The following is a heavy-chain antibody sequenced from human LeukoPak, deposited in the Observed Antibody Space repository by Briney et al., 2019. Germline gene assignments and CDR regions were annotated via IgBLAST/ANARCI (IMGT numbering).Heavy chain of an antibody. CDR3: AKGYCRGISCYSDY. V-gene: IGHV3-23*01. CDR2: ISGSGGST. J-gene: IGHJ4*02. D-gene: IGHD2-2*02. Sequence: PGGSLSLSCAASGFTFSSYAMSWVRQAPGKGLEWVSGISGSGGSTYYADSVKGRFTISRDNSKNTLYLQMNSLRAEDTAVYYCAKGYCRGISCYSDYWGQGTLVTVSS. CDR1: GFTFSSYA.